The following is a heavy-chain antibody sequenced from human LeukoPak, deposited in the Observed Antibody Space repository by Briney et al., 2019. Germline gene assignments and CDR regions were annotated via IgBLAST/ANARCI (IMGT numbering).Heavy chain of an antibody. CDR1: GGSISSYY. CDR3: AREYIGYNYDRYFDY. J-gene: IGHJ4*02. CDR2: IYYSGST. Sequence: SETLSLTCTVSGGSISSYYWSWIRQPPGKGLEWIGYIYYSGSTNYNPSLKSRVTISVDTSKNQFSLKLSSVTAADTAVYYCAREYIGYNYDRYFDYWGQGTLVTVSS. D-gene: IGHD5-18*01. V-gene: IGHV4-59*01.